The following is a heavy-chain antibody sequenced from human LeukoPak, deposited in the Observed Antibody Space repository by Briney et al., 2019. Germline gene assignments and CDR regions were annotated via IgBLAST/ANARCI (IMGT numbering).Heavy chain of an antibody. V-gene: IGHV3-30*04. J-gene: IGHJ4*02. CDR1: GFTFSSYA. CDR3: ARGGKRGYY. CDR2: ISYDGSNK. Sequence: PGGSLRLSCAASGFTFSSYAMHWVRQAPGKGLEWVAVISYDGSNKYYADSVKGRFTISRDNSKNTLYLQMNSLRAEDTAVYYCARGGKRGYYWGQGTLVTVSS. D-gene: IGHD1-1*01.